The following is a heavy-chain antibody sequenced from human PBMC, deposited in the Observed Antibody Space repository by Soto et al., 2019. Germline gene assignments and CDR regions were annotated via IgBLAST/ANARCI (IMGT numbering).Heavy chain of an antibody. V-gene: IGHV1-69*01. J-gene: IGHJ4*02. CDR3: ARDSGAKLSSS. CDR1: GGTFSSYR. CDR2: IVLIYRTA. D-gene: IGHD6-13*01. Sequence: QVQLVQSGAEMRRPGSSVKVSCKASGGTFSSYRINLVRQAPGQGLEWVGGIVLIYRTADYAQKFQCRVTITAHASARTAYMELRGLKSQDTAVYYCARDSGAKLSSSWGQGTLVTVSS.